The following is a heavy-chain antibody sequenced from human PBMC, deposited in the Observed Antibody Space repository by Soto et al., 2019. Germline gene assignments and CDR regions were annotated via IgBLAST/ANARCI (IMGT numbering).Heavy chain of an antibody. J-gene: IGHJ4*02. D-gene: IGHD1-1*01. CDR3: AKSVYNWNDGFFDY. CDR2: ISYEGNNK. CDR1: GFTFSSYG. Sequence: QVQLVESGGGVVQPGRSLRLSCAASGFTFSSYGLHWVHQAPGKGLEWVAVISYEGNNKYYADSVKGRFTISRDNSKNTLYLQMNSLRAEDTAVYYCAKSVYNWNDGFFDYWGQGTLVTVSS. V-gene: IGHV3-30*18.